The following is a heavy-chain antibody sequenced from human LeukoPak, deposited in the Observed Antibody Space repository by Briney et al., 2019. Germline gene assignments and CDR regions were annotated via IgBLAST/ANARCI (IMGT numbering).Heavy chain of an antibody. J-gene: IGHJ6*03. CDR1: GFTFTSYS. D-gene: IGHD3-10*01. V-gene: IGHV3-48*04. CDR3: ARVNYYYGSGSYYNKVNYYYYYMDV. Sequence: PGGSLRLSCAASGFTFTSYSMNWVRQAPGKGLEWVSYISSSSSTIYYADSVKGRFTISRDNAKNSLYLQMKSLRAEDTAVYYCARVNYYYGSGSYYNKVNYYYYYMDVWGKGTTVAVSS. CDR2: ISSSSSTI.